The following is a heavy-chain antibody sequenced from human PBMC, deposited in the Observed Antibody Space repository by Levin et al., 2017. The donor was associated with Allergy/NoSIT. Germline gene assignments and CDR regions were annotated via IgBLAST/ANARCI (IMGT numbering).Heavy chain of an antibody. V-gene: IGHV3-7*01. CDR1: GFTPSTYW. J-gene: IGHJ4*02. Sequence: PGESLKISCAASGFTPSTYWMSWVRQAPGKGLEWVANIDKDGSARNYVDSVKGRFTISRDNAKNSLHLQMNSLRVEDTALYYCVKDKAGDWSFDYWGQGTLVTVSS. CDR2: IDKDGSAR. CDR3: VKDKAGDWSFDY. D-gene: IGHD3/OR15-3a*01.